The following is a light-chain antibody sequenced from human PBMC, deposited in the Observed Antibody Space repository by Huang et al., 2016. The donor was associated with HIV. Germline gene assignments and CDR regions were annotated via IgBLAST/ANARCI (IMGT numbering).Light chain of an antibody. CDR2: DAS. V-gene: IGKV3D-20*01. CDR3: QQYVRLPLT. J-gene: IGKJ4*01. Sequence: EIVLTQSPVSLSFSPGERATVSCGASQTIISNYLAWYQHKPGLAPRLLIYDASRRATGIPDRFSGSGSGTDFTLTISRLEPEDFAVYYCQQYVRLPLTFGGGTKVEIK. CDR1: QTIISNY.